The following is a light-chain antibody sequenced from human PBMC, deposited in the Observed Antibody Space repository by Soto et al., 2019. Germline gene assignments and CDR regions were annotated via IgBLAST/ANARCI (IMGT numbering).Light chain of an antibody. J-gene: IGLJ1*01. CDR3: AAWDDSLNGRV. Sequence: QAALTQPPSASGTPGQRVTISCSGSSSNIGSNTVNWYQQLPGTAPKLLIYSNNQRPSGVPDRFSGSKSGTSASPAISGLQSEDEADYYCAAWDDSLNGRVFGTGTKVTVL. CDR2: SNN. CDR1: SSNIGSNT. V-gene: IGLV1-44*01.